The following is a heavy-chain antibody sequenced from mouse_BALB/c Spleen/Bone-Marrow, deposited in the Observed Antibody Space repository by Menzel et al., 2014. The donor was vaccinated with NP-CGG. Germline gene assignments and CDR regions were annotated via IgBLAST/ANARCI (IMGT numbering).Heavy chain of an antibody. CDR3: ARQRGYAYAMDY. Sequence: EVKLMESGGGLVKPGGSLKFSCAASGFAFSGYDMSWVRQTPEKRLEWVAYISSGGSNTYYPDTVKGRFTISRDNAKNTLYLQMNSLKSEDTAMYYCARQRGYAYAMDYWGQGISVTVSS. CDR2: ISSGGSNT. J-gene: IGHJ4*01. CDR1: GFAFSGYD. V-gene: IGHV5-12-1*01. D-gene: IGHD2-2*01.